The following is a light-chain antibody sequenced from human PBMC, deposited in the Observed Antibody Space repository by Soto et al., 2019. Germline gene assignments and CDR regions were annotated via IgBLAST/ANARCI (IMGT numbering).Light chain of an antibody. J-gene: IGKJ1*01. Sequence: EIVMSKSPATLSVSQGERATLSCKASRSVRSNLAWYQQKPGQAPRLLISGASTRATGITDRFSGSGSGTEFTLTINSLQSEDFAVYYCQQYNYWPGTFGQGTKVDIK. CDR1: RSVRSN. CDR2: GAS. V-gene: IGKV3-15*01. CDR3: QQYNYWPGT.